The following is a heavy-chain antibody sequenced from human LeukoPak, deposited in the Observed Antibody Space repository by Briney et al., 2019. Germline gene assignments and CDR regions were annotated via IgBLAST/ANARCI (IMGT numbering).Heavy chain of an antibody. CDR2: IYYSGST. CDR1: GGSMSSYY. J-gene: IGHJ4*02. Sequence: PSETLSLTCAVSGGSMSSYYWSWIRQPPGKGLEWIGYIYYSGSTYYNPSLKSRVTISVDTSKNQFSLKLSPVTAADTAVYYCARLRGNYFPDYWGQGTLVTVSS. CDR3: ARLRGNYFPDY. D-gene: IGHD4-11*01. V-gene: IGHV4-59*01.